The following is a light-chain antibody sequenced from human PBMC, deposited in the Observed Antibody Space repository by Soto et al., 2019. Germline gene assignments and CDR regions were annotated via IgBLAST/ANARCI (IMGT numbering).Light chain of an antibody. Sequence: EIVMTQSPATLSVSPGERATLSCRGSRSLSSSLAWYQQKPGQAPRLLIYDASTRATGIPARFTGSGSGTEFTLTISSLQSEDFAVYFCQQYKDWPPVYTFGQGTKLDIK. CDR3: QQYKDWPPVYT. CDR2: DAS. CDR1: RSLSSS. J-gene: IGKJ2*01. V-gene: IGKV3D-15*01.